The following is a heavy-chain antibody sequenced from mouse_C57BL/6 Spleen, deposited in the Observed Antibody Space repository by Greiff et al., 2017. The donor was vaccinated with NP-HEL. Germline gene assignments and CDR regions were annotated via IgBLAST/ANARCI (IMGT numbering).Heavy chain of an antibody. J-gene: IGHJ3*01. Sequence: QVQLKESGPELVKPGASVKISCKASGYSFTSYYIHWVKQRPGQGLEWIGWIYPGSGNTKYNEKFKGKATLTADTSSSTAYMQLSSLTSEDSAVYYCARWGYDPFAYWGQGTLVTVSA. CDR1: GYSFTSYY. V-gene: IGHV1-66*01. D-gene: IGHD2-2*01. CDR3: ARWGYDPFAY. CDR2: IYPGSGNT.